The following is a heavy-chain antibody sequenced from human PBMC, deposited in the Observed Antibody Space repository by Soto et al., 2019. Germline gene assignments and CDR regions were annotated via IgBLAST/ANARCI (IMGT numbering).Heavy chain of an antibody. CDR2: IYHSGST. Sequence: SETLSLTCAVSGGSISSSNWWSWVRQPPGKGLEWIGEIYHSGSTNYNPSLKSRVTISVDKSKNQFSLKLISVTTADTAVYFCAREGNLGRWIQPLDYWGQGTLVTVSS. J-gene: IGHJ4*02. D-gene: IGHD5-18*01. CDR3: AREGNLGRWIQPLDY. V-gene: IGHV4-4*02. CDR1: GGSISSSNW.